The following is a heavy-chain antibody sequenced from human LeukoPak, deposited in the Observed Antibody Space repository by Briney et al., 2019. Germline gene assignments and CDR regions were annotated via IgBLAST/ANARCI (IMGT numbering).Heavy chain of an antibody. D-gene: IGHD1-26*01. CDR3: TRQHHGSGLNY. CDR1: GFTFSGSA. CDR2: IRSKANSYAT. J-gene: IGHJ4*02. V-gene: IGHV3-73*01. Sequence: GGSLRLSCAASGFTFSGSAMHWVRQASGKGLEWVGRIRSKANSYATAYAASVKGRFTISRDDSKNTAYLQMNSLKTEDTAVYYCTRQHHGSGLNYWGQGTLVTVSS.